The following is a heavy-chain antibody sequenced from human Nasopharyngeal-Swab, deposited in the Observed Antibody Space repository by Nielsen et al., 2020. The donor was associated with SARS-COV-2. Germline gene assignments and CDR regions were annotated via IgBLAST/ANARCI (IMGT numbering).Heavy chain of an antibody. D-gene: IGHD4-17*01. Sequence: VRQAPGKGLEWVSSISTSSTSLYYADSVKGRFTISRDNARNSLYLQMNSLRVEDTAVYYCARGPAGSYGDFDYWGQGILVTVSS. V-gene: IGHV3-21*01. J-gene: IGHJ4*02. CDR2: ISTSSTSL. CDR3: ARGPAGSYGDFDY.